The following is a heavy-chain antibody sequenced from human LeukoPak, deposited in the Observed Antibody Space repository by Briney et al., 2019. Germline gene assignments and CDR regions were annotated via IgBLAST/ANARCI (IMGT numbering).Heavy chain of an antibody. Sequence: SETLSLTCTVSGGSISSSNYYWGWIRQPPGKGLEWIGSMYFSGTTYYHPSLKSRVSISVDTSKNQFSLKLSSVTAADTAVYYCARNYYDSSCYYYWGQGTLVTVSS. CDR2: MYFSGTT. J-gene: IGHJ4*02. CDR3: ARNYYDSSCYYY. V-gene: IGHV4-39*01. D-gene: IGHD3-22*01. CDR1: GGSISSSNYY.